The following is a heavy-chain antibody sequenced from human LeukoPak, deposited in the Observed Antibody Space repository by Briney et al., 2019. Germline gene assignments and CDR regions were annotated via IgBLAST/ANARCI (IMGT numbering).Heavy chain of an antibody. CDR3: MKGAV. J-gene: IGHJ4*02. CDR1: GFTFSSYA. CDR2: TSGSGGHT. V-gene: IGHV3-23*01. Sequence: AGSLRLSCAASGFTFSSYAMSWVRQAPGKGLEWVSGTSGSGGHTYYADSVKGRFTISRDNSKNTLYLQMNRLGAEDTAIYYCMKGAVWGQGTLVTVSS.